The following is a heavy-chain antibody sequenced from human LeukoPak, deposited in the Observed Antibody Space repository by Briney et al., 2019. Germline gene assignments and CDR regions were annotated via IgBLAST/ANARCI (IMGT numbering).Heavy chain of an antibody. D-gene: IGHD3-9*01. J-gene: IGHJ4*02. V-gene: IGHV3-48*04. Sequence: GGSLRLSCAASGFSFSGYSMNWVRQAPGKGLEWVAHIRGTSSAMNYAASVRGRFTISRDNAKNALFLEMRSLRAEDTAVYYCARDRDWSFDYWGQGTLVTVSS. CDR2: IRGTSSAM. CDR1: GFSFSGYS. CDR3: ARDRDWSFDY.